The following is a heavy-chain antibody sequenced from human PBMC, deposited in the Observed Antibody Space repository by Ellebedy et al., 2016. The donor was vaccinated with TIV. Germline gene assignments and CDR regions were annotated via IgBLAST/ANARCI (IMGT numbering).Heavy chain of an antibody. Sequence: GESLKISCAASGFTFSSYAMNWVRQAPGKGLEWVSAISGSGGSTSYADSVKGRFTVSRDNSNNTLYLQMNNLRVDDTAVYFCAKFNPDYGDFPIDYWGQGTLVTVSS. CDR1: GFTFSSYA. J-gene: IGHJ4*02. CDR2: ISGSGGST. V-gene: IGHV3-23*01. D-gene: IGHD4-17*01. CDR3: AKFNPDYGDFPIDY.